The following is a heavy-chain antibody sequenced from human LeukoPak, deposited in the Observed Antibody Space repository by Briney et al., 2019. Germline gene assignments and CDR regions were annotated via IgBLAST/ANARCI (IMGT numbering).Heavy chain of an antibody. J-gene: IGHJ4*02. CDR2: INPNSGGT. D-gene: IGHD3-3*01. Sequence: ASVKVSCKASGYTFTGYYMHWVRQAPGQGLEWMGWINPNSGGTNYAQKFQGWVTMTRDTSISTAYMELSRLRSDDTAVYYCARDNSSTYYDFWSGYPDYWGQGTLVTVSS. CDR1: GYTFTGYY. CDR3: ARDNSSTYYDFWSGYPDY. V-gene: IGHV1-2*04.